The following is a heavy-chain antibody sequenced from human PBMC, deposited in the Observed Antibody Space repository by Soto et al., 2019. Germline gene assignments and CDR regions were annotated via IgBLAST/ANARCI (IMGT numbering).Heavy chain of an antibody. D-gene: IGHD4-17*01. V-gene: IGHV4-59*12. CDR1: GGSISSYY. J-gene: IGHJ4*02. CDR3: ARDVRRYYSDQFDS. Sequence: SETLSLTCTVSGGSISSYYLSWIRPPPGRGPEWIGSIYYSGSTNYNPSLKSRVTISVDRSRNQLSLNLNSVTAADTAVYYCARDVRRYYSDQFDSWGQGILVTVSS. CDR2: IYYSGST.